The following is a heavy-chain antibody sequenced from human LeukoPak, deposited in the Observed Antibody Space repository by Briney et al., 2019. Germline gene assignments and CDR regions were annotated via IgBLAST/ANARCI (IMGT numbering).Heavy chain of an antibody. V-gene: IGHV3-20*04. Sequence: AGGSLRLSCAGSGFTFSGYWMSWVRQAPGKGLEWVSGINWNGGSTGYADSVKGRFTISRDNAKNSLYLQMNSLRAEDTALYYCARERGLVGATSPWGQGTMVTVSS. CDR1: GFTFSGYW. J-gene: IGHJ3*01. CDR2: INWNGGST. CDR3: ARERGLVGATSP. D-gene: IGHD1-26*01.